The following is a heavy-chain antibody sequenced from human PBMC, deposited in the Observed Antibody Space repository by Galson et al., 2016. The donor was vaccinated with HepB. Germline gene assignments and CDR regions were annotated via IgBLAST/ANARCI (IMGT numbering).Heavy chain of an antibody. V-gene: IGHV3-7*01. CDR2: INQDGIEK. D-gene: IGHD4-17*01. J-gene: IGHJ4*02. Sequence: SLRLSCATSGFTFSSYWMTWVRRAPGKGLEWVADINQDGIEKYYVGSVEGRFTISRDNAKKSLYLQMDSLRAEDTAVYYCARSGEPSRGQGTLVTVSS. CDR3: ARSGEPS. CDR1: GFTFSSYW.